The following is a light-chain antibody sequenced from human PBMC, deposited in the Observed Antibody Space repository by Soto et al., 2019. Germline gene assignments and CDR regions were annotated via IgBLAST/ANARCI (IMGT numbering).Light chain of an antibody. Sequence: SFLTQTPSASVTPGHRFTISCSGSSSNIGSSTVNWYQHLPGTAPKLLIYINSQRPSGVPDRFSGSKSGTSASLAISGLQSPDEADYYCIVWVESLKGYVFGNGKKVNVL. V-gene: IGLV1-44*01. CDR2: INS. CDR3: IVWVESLKGYV. CDR1: SSNIGSST. J-gene: IGLJ1*01.